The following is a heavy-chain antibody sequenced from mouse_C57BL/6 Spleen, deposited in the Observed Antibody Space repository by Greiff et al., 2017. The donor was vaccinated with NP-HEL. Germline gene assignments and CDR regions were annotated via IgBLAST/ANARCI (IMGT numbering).Heavy chain of an antibody. V-gene: IGHV5-17*01. CDR1: GFTFSDYG. J-gene: IGHJ1*03. Sequence: EVMLVESGGGLVKPGGSLKLSCAASGFTFSDYGMHWVRQAPEKGLEWVAYISSGSSTIYYVETVKGRFTISSDNAKNTLFLQMTSLRSEDTAMYYCAKGLADYRYFDVWGTGTTVTVSS. D-gene: IGHD1-1*02. CDR3: AKGLADYRYFDV. CDR2: ISSGSSTI.